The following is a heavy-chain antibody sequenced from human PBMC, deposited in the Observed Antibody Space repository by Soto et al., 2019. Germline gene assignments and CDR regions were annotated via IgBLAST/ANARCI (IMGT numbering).Heavy chain of an antibody. CDR1: GFTFSNAW. CDR3: TTAGLGC. J-gene: IGHJ4*02. V-gene: IGHV3-15*01. Sequence: EVQLVESGGGLVKPGGSLRLSCAASGFTFSNAWMSWVRQAPGKGLEWVGRLKSKTDGGTTDYAAPVKGRFAISRDDSNNTLYLQMISLKTEATAVYYCTTAGLGCRGQGTLVTVS. CDR2: LKSKTDGGTT. D-gene: IGHD3-16*01.